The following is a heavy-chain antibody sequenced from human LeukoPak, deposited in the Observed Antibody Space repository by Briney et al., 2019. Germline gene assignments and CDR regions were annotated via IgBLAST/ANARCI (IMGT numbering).Heavy chain of an antibody. J-gene: IGHJ5*02. CDR1: GDSVSSNSAA. V-gene: IGHV6-1*01. D-gene: IGHD2-2*01. Sequence: SQTLSLTCAISGDSVSSNSAAWNWIRQSPSRGLEWLGRTYYRSKWYNDYALSERSRITINPDTSKNQFSLQLRSVTPEDTAVYYCARGVSNTRGDWFDPWGQGTLVTVSS. CDR3: ARGVSNTRGDWFDP. CDR2: TYYRSKWYN.